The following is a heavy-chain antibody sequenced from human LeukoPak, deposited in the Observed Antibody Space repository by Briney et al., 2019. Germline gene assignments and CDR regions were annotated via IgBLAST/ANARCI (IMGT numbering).Heavy chain of an antibody. CDR3: AKTTRGVVVPAAIKL. CDR1: GGSISSSSYY. J-gene: IGHJ4*02. D-gene: IGHD2-2*01. CDR2: IYYSGST. V-gene: IGHV4-39*01. Sequence: PSETLSLTCTVSGGSISSSSYYWGWIRQPPGKGLEWIGSIYYSGSTYYNPSLKSRVTISVDTSKNQFSLKLSSVTAADTAVYYCAKTTRGVVVPAAIKLWGQGTLVTVSS.